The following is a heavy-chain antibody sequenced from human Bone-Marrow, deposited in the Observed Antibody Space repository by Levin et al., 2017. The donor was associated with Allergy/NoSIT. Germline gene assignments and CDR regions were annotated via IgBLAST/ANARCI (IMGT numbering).Heavy chain of an antibody. V-gene: IGHV4-34*01. Sequence: SETLSLTCALYGGSFSGHYWAWIRQPPGRGLEWIGEINHRGYATYNPSLMGRGAMSVDMSKRQASLTLTSLSAADTGVYYWARGGIAAGTTFDVWGQGTAVTVSS. J-gene: IGHJ3*01. D-gene: IGHD1-14*01. CDR2: INHRGYA. CDR3: ARGGIAAGTTFDV. CDR1: GGSFSGHY.